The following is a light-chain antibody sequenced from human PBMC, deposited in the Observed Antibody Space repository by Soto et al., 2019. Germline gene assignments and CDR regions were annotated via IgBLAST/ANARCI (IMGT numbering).Light chain of an antibody. CDR2: SVS. Sequence: QSALTQPASVSGSPGQSITISCTGTSSDVGGFNYVSWYQQYPGKAPKLMIYSVSNRPSGVSNRFSGSKSGNTASLTISGLDAEDEADYYCSSYTSSTTRVFGGGTKLTVL. CDR1: SSDVGGFNY. J-gene: IGLJ3*02. V-gene: IGLV2-14*01. CDR3: SSYTSSTTRV.